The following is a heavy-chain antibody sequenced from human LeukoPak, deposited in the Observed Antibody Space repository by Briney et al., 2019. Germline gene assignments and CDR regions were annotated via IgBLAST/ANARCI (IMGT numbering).Heavy chain of an antibody. D-gene: IGHD6-13*01. CDR1: GFTFSSYA. V-gene: IGHV3-30*04. J-gene: IGHJ4*02. CDR3: ARQSIAAAGTDFDY. CDR2: ISYDGSNK. Sequence: GSLRLSCAASGFTFSSYAMHWVRQAPGKGLEWVAVISYDGSNKYYADSVKGRFTISRDNSKNTLYLQMNSLRAEDTAVYYCARQSIAAAGTDFDYWGQGTLVTVSS.